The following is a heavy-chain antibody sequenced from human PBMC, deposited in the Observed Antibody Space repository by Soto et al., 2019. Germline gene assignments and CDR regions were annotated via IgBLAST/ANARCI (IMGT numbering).Heavy chain of an antibody. Sequence: SSETLSLTCTVSGGSISSSSYYWGWIRQPPGKGLEWIGSIYYSGSTYYNPSLKSRVTISVDTSKNQFSLKLSSVTAADTAVYYCARLVLGVIIYSHYGMDVWGQGTTVTVSS. CDR3: ARLVLGVIIYSHYGMDV. V-gene: IGHV4-39*01. D-gene: IGHD3-10*01. CDR1: GGSISSSSYY. CDR2: IYYSGST. J-gene: IGHJ6*02.